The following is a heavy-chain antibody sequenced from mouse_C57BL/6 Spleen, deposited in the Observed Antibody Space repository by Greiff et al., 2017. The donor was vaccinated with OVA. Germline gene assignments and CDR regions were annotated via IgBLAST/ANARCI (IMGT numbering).Heavy chain of an antibody. CDR2: INPNNGGT. V-gene: IGHV1-18*01. CDR3: ARRGTYLAGGAMDY. Sequence: EVKLQESGPELVKPGASVKIPCKASGYTFTDYNMDWVKQSHGKSLEWIGDINPNNGGTIYNQKFKGKATLTVDKSSSTAYMELRSLTSEDTAVYYCARRGTYLAGGAMDYWGQGTSVTVSS. D-gene: IGHD5-5*01. CDR1: GYTFTDYN. J-gene: IGHJ4*01.